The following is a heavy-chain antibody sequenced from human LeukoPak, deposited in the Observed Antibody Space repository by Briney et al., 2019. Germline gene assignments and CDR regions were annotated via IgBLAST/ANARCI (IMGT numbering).Heavy chain of an antibody. CDR1: GSTFSTYS. D-gene: IGHD3-10*01. CDR2: ISSSTSTI. Sequence: HPGGSLRLSCVASGSTFSTYSMNWVRQAPGKGLEWVSYISSSTSTIHYADSVKGRFTISKDNAKNSLYLQMNSLRTEDTAVYYCARVPWESLYDFDYWGQGTLVTVSS. J-gene: IGHJ4*02. V-gene: IGHV3-48*04. CDR3: ARVPWESLYDFDY.